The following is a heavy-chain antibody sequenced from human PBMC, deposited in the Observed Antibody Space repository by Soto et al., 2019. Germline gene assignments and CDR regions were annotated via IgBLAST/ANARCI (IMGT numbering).Heavy chain of an antibody. D-gene: IGHD6-25*01. CDR3: ARRAAKSLWYFDL. CDR1: GGSIARSSSY. J-gene: IGHJ2*01. V-gene: IGHV4-39*01. CDR2: VSYSGTT. Sequence: QVQLRGSGPGVVKPSETLSLTCSVSGGSIARSSSYWGWVRQAPGKSLEWIGSVSYSGTTFYNPYLKSRTTISVATSLNEFSLSLNSLTTADTAVYYCARRAAKSLWYFDLWGRGTLVIVSS.